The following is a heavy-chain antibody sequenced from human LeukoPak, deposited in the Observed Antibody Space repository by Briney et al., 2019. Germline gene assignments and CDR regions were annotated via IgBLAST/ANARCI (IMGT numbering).Heavy chain of an antibody. CDR1: GFTFSSYS. CDR3: ARQWLVTGGNDY. V-gene: IGHV3-21*01. J-gene: IGHJ4*02. Sequence: GGSLRLSCAASGFTFSSYSMNWVHQAPGKGLEWVSSISSSSSYIYYADSVKGRFTISRDNAKNSLYLQMNSLRAEDTAVYYCARQWLVTGGNDYWGQGTLVTVSS. D-gene: IGHD6-19*01. CDR2: ISSSSSYI.